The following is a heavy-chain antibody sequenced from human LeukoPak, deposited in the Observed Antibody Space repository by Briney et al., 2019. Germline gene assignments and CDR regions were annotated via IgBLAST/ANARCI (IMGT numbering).Heavy chain of an antibody. Sequence: QPGGSLRLACAASGVTLSRYWMHWVRQAPGKGLVWVSRINSDGSSTSYADSVKGRFTISKDNAKDTLFLQMNSLRAEDTAVYYCARGGSYSTSPFGYWGQGTLVTVSS. CDR3: ARGGSYSTSPFGY. CDR2: INSDGSST. V-gene: IGHV3-74*01. CDR1: GVTLSRYW. D-gene: IGHD2-2*01. J-gene: IGHJ4*02.